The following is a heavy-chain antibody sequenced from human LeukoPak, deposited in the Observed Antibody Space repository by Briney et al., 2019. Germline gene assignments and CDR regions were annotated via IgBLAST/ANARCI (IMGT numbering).Heavy chain of an antibody. D-gene: IGHD4-17*01. V-gene: IGHV3-49*03. Sequence: GGSLRLSCTASGFTFGDYAMSWFRQAPGKGLEWVGFIRSKAYGGTTGYAASVKGRFTISRDDSKSIAYLQMNSLKTEDTAVYYCTRDQGGYGDYGDYWGQGTLVTVSS. CDR2: IRSKAYGGTT. CDR1: GFTFGDYA. J-gene: IGHJ4*02. CDR3: TRDQGGYGDYGDY.